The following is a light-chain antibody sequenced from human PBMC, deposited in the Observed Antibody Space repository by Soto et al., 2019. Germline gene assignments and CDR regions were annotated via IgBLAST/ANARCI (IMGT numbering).Light chain of an antibody. Sequence: QSVLTQPASVSGSPGQSITISCTGTSSDIGTYNLVSWYQQHPGKSPKLMIYEVNKRPSWVSDRFSGSKSGNTASLTISGLQAEDEADYYCCSYAGSSTLYGFGTGTKVTVL. J-gene: IGLJ1*01. CDR3: CSYAGSSTLYG. CDR2: EVN. CDR1: SSDIGTYNL. V-gene: IGLV2-23*02.